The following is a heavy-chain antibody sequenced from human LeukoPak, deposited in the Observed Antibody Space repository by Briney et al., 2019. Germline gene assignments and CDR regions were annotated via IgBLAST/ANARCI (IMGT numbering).Heavy chain of an antibody. CDR3: ASSSSTYYGMDV. Sequence: SVKVSCKASGYTFTSYAMNWVRQAPGQGLEWMGGIIPIFGTANYAQKFQGRVTITADESTSTAYMELSSLRSEDTAVYYCASSSSTYYGMDVWGQGTTVTVSS. CDR1: GYTFTSYA. V-gene: IGHV1-69*13. CDR2: IIPIFGTA. D-gene: IGHD6-6*01. J-gene: IGHJ6*02.